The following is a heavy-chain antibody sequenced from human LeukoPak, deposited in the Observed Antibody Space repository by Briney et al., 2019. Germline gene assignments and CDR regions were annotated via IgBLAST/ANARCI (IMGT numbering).Heavy chain of an antibody. D-gene: IGHD3-22*01. V-gene: IGHV4-34*01. CDR3: ARTSGYLNY. Sequence: SETPSLTCAVYGGSFSGYYWSWIRQPPGKGLEWIGEINHSGSTNYNPSLKSRVTISVDTSKNQFSLKLSSVTAADTAVYYCARTSGYLNYWGQGTLVTVSS. CDR1: GGSFSGYY. J-gene: IGHJ4*02. CDR2: INHSGST.